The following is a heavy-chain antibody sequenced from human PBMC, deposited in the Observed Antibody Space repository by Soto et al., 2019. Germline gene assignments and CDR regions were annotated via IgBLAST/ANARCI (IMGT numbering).Heavy chain of an antibody. V-gene: IGHV1-2*02. CDR1: AYTFTGYY. CDR2: INPNSGGT. J-gene: IGHJ4*02. D-gene: IGHD5-12*01. CDR3: ARSRWLQIYDY. Sequence: GXSVKVSCKASAYTFTGYYLHWVRQAPGQGLEWMGWINPNSGGTNYAQKFQGRVTMTRDTSISTAYMELSRLRSDDTAVYYCARSRWLQIYDYWGQGTLVTVS.